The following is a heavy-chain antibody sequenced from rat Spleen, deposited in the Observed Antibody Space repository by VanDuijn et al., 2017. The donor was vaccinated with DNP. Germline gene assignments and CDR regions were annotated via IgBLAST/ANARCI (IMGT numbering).Heavy chain of an antibody. CDR1: GFTFSDYW. D-gene: IGHD1-11*01. V-gene: IGHV5-31*01. CDR3: ARGVYGGYLYFDY. Sequence: EVQLVESGGDLVQPGQSLKLSCVASGFTFSDYWMTWNRQVPGKVLEWVASTIGSGGNTYYPDSLKGQFTISRDNAKNTLYLQMNSLRSEDTATYYCARGVYGGYLYFDYWGQGVMVTVSS. CDR2: TIGSGGNT. J-gene: IGHJ2*01.